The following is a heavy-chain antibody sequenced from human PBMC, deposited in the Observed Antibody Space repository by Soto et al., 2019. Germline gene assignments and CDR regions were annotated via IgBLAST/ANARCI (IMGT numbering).Heavy chain of an antibody. CDR1: GFTFSSYS. Sequence: GGSLRLSCAASGFTFSSYSMNWVRQAPGKGLEWVSSISSSSSYIYYADSVKGRFTISRDNAKNSLYLQMNSLRAEDTAVYYCARNIAAAGPDHFDYRGQRSLVTVSS. J-gene: IGHJ4*02. CDR3: ARNIAAAGPDHFDY. CDR2: ISSSSSYI. V-gene: IGHV3-21*01. D-gene: IGHD6-13*01.